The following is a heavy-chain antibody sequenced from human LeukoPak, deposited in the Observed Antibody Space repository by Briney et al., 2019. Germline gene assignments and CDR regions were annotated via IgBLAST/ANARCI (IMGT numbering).Heavy chain of an antibody. J-gene: IGHJ3*02. CDR3: ARIMEYYDFTPRGFDI. CDR2: MHPDSGGT. D-gene: IGHD3/OR15-3a*01. Sequence: ASVKVSCKASGYTFTGYYMHWVRQAPGQGLEWMGWMHPDSGGTNYAQKFQDRVTMNRDTSITTAYMELSRLTSDDTAIYYCARIMEYYDFTPRGFDIWGQGTMVAVSS. V-gene: IGHV1-2*02. CDR1: GYTFTGYY.